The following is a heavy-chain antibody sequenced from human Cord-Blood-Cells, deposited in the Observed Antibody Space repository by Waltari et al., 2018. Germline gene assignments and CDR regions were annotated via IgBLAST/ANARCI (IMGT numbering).Heavy chain of an antibody. V-gene: IGHV4-34*01. CDR3: ARVVLRTGDPYSLDY. Sequence: QVQLQQWGAGLLKPSETLSLTCAVYVGSFSGYYWSWIRQPPGKGLEWIGEINHSGSTNYNPSLKSRVTISVDTSKNQFSLKLSSVTAADTAVYYCARVVLRTGDPYSLDYWGQGTLVTVSS. CDR1: VGSFSGYY. CDR2: INHSGST. J-gene: IGHJ4*02. D-gene: IGHD7-27*01.